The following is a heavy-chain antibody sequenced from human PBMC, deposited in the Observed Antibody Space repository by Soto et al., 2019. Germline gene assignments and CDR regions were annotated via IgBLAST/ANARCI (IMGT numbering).Heavy chain of an antibody. CDR2: TWYDGSLK. V-gene: IGHV3-33*01. J-gene: IGHJ6*02. CDR3: ARIGWTGNNCKPFAYYALAV. Sequence: QVQLVESGGGVVQPGRSLRLSCAASGFTFYTYGMHWDRQAPGKGLEWVAITWYDGSLKYYADSVKGRFTISRDTSKNTLYLQLNRLRAEDTAVYYCARIGWTGNNCKPFAYYALAVWGQGTTVSVSS. CDR1: GFTFYTYG. D-gene: IGHD2-8*02.